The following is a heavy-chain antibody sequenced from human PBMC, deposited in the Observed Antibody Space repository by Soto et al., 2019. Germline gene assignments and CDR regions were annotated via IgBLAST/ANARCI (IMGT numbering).Heavy chain of an antibody. CDR3: AKDGGPVYCNSPGCAAIHLDY. D-gene: IGHD2-2*01. CDR1: GFTFSNYA. Sequence: QVQLVESGGGVVQPGRSLRLSCAASGFTFSNYAMHWVRQAPGKGLEWLAIISYDGDNEYYADSVRGRFTISRDNSKNTLYLQTNNLSHEDTAVYYCAKDGGPVYCNSPGCAAIHLDYWGQGTLVTVSS. CDR2: ISYDGDNE. J-gene: IGHJ4*02. V-gene: IGHV3-30*18.